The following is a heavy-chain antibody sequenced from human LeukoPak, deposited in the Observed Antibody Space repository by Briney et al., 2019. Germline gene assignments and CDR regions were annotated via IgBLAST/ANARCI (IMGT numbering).Heavy chain of an antibody. V-gene: IGHV3-48*01. CDR1: GFTFSSYS. D-gene: IGHD6-13*01. J-gene: IGHJ4*02. CDR2: ISSSSSTI. Sequence: GGSLRLSCAASGFTFSSYSMNWVRQAPGKGLEWVSYISSSSSTIYYADSVKGRFTISRDNAKNSLYLQMNSLRAEDTAVYYCARGWYGVVDYWGQGTLVTVSS. CDR3: ARGWYGVVDY.